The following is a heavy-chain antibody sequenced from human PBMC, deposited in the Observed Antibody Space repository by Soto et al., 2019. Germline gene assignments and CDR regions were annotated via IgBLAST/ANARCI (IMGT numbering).Heavy chain of an antibody. CDR3: AKGIAAAGYYYYGMDV. J-gene: IGHJ6*02. D-gene: IGHD6-13*01. Sequence: GESLRLSCAASGFTFSSYAMSWVRQAPGKGLEWVSAISGSGGSTYYADSVKGRFTISRDNSKNTLYLQMNSLRAEDTAVYYCAKGIAAAGYYYYGMDVWGQGTTVTVSS. CDR2: ISGSGGST. CDR1: GFTFSSYA. V-gene: IGHV3-23*01.